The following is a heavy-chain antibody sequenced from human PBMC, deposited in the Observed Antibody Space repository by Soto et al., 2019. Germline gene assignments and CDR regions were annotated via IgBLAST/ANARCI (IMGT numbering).Heavy chain of an antibody. Sequence: PSETLSLTCAASGASVSSTYLWSWVRQPPGKGPEWIGEINHRGSANYNPSLKSRVTISVDISKSQFSLRLTSVTAADTAVYYCARYNAASGTYYFDYWGQGTLVTVSS. CDR3: ARYNAASGTYYFDY. CDR2: INHRGSA. J-gene: IGHJ4*02. D-gene: IGHD6-13*01. V-gene: IGHV4-4*02. CDR1: GASVSSTYL.